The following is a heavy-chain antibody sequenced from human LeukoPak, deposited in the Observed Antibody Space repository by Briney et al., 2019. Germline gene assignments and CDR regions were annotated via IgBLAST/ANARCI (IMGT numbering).Heavy chain of an antibody. Sequence: AGSLRLSCAGSGFTFSKYDMHWVRQATGRGLEWVSDINSGGDTHYQGSVKGRFTISKDNAKNSFYLEMNSLRVGDTAVYYCVRGGPLAGHAFDVWGRGTLVTVS. CDR2: INSGGDT. CDR3: VRGGPLAGHAFDV. D-gene: IGHD6-19*01. J-gene: IGHJ3*01. V-gene: IGHV3-13*04. CDR1: GFTFSKYD.